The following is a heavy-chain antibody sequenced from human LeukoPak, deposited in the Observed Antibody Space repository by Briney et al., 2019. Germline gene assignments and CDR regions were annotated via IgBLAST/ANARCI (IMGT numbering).Heavy chain of an antibody. CDR2: IIPIFGTA. CDR3: ARVTRHTATNDY. V-gene: IGHV1-69*01. J-gene: IGHJ4*02. D-gene: IGHD5-18*01. CDR1: GGTFSSYA. Sequence: ASVKVSCKASGGTFSSYAISWVRQAPGQGLEWMGGIIPIFGTANYAQKFQGRVTITADESTSTACMELSSLRSEDTAVYYCARVTRHTATNDYWGQGTLVTVSS.